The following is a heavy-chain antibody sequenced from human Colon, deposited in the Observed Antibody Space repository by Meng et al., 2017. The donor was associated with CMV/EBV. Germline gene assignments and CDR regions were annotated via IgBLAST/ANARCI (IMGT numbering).Heavy chain of an antibody. CDR1: GYMFTRYN. Sequence: SCKASGYMFTRYNINWVRQAPGQWLEWMGCINPKTANPTYVQGFTGRFVFSLDTSVSTAYLQISSLEAEDTAVYYCATGSVAADGKGYWGQGTLVTVSS. V-gene: IGHV7-4-1*02. D-gene: IGHD6-13*01. J-gene: IGHJ1*01. CDR3: ATGSVAADGKGY. CDR2: INPKTANP.